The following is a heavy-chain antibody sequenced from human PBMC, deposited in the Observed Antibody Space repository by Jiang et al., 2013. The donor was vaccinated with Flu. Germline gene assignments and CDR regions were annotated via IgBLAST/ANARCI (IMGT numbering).Heavy chain of an antibody. D-gene: IGHD1-1*01. J-gene: IGHJ4*02. Sequence: ESGAEVKMPGASVKVSCKVSGYRVTDLVIHWVRQAPGKGLEWVGGFDPEKDETIYAQRVQGRVTLTEDTYTGTAYMEMSSLRSEDTAVYYCATGSVGTTGLFDFWGQGTLVTVSS. CDR2: FDPEKDET. CDR3: ATGSVGTTGLFDF. V-gene: IGHV1-24*01. CDR1: GYRVTDLV.